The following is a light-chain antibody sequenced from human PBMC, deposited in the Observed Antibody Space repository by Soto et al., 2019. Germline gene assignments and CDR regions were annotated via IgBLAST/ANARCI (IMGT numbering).Light chain of an antibody. Sequence: DIQMTQSPSTLSASVGDRVTITCRASQSISSWLAWYQQKPGKAPKLLIYKASSLESVVPSRFSGSGSGTEVTLTISSLQPDDFATYYCQQYNSYWTFGQGTKGEIK. CDR2: KAS. CDR3: QQYNSYWT. V-gene: IGKV1-5*03. J-gene: IGKJ1*01. CDR1: QSISSW.